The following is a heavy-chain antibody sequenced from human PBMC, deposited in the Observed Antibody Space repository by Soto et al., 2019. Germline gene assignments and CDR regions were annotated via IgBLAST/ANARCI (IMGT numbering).Heavy chain of an antibody. J-gene: IGHJ5*02. V-gene: IGHV4-4*07. CDR1: GGAINSYY. Sequence: SETLSLTCTVSGGAINSYYWTWIRQPAGKGLEWIGRIYSRGSTKYNPSLQSRVTMSLDTSKNHFSLRLTSVTAADTAVYYCARGQRFSDWFDPWGQGTLVTVS. CDR2: IYSRGST. D-gene: IGHD3-3*01. CDR3: ARGQRFSDWFDP.